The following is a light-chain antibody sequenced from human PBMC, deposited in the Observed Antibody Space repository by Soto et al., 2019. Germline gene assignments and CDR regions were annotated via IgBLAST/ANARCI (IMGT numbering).Light chain of an antibody. J-gene: IGKJ1*01. CDR3: QQYDKWPRT. CDR2: GAS. V-gene: IGKV3-15*01. CDR1: QSVSSK. Sequence: EVLMTRSPATLSVSPGERATLSCWASQSVSSKLAWYQQKPGQAPRLLTYGASTRANGIPARFSGSGSGTEFTLTINSLQSEDFAVYYCQQYDKWPRTFGQGTKVDIK.